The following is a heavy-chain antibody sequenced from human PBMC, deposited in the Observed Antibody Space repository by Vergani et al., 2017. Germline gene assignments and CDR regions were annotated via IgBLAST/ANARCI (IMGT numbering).Heavy chain of an antibody. J-gene: IGHJ3*02. V-gene: IGHV3-21*01. CDR3: ARDQGEYYYDTQIPDWAFDI. CDR2: ISSNSGYI. CDR1: GFTVSSNY. D-gene: IGHD3-22*01. Sequence: EVQLVESGGGLVQPGGSLRLSCAASGFTVSSNYMSWVRQAPGKGLEWVSSISSNSGYIYYADSLKGRFTISRDNAKNSLYLQMNSLRAEDTAVYYCARDQGEYYYDTQIPDWAFDIWGQGTMVTVSS.